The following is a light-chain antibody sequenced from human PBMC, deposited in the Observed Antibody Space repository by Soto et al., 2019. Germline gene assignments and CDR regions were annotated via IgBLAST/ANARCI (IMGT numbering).Light chain of an antibody. V-gene: IGKV1-5*01. CDR3: QQYHSPIN. J-gene: IGKJ5*01. CDR1: QSISRW. Sequence: DIQRNPSHSTVSSSVVYRFPITCRASQSISRWLAWYQQKPGKAPKLLISDESRLETGVPSRFSGRGSGTDFTFTISSLKPEDIETYYCQQYHSPINFGRGKQLEIK. CDR2: DES.